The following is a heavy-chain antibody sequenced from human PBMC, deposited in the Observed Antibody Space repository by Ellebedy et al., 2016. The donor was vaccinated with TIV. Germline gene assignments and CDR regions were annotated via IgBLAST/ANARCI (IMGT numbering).Heavy chain of an antibody. CDR2: ISWNSGTI. D-gene: IGHD3-10*01. CDR3: ARWAMVRGVN. Sequence: SLKISCAASGFTFDDYAMHWVRQAPGKGLEWVSGISWNSGTIGSADSVKGRFTISRDNAKNSLYLQMNSLRAEDTAVYYCARWAMVRGVNWGQGTLVTVSS. J-gene: IGHJ4*02. CDR1: GFTFDDYA. V-gene: IGHV3-9*01.